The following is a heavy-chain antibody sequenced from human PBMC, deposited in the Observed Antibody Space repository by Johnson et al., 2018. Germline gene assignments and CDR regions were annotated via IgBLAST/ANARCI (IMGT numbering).Heavy chain of an antibody. J-gene: IGHJ6*02. D-gene: IGHD2-21*01. CDR3: ARDSPRAYCSENYYYYYGMDV. CDR1: GFTFSSYS. V-gene: IGHV3-21*01. Sequence: EVQLVESGGGLVKPGGSLRLSCAASGFTFSSYSMNWVRQAPGKGLEWVSSISSSSSYIYYADSVKGRFTISRDNAKNSLYLQMNSLRAEDTAVYYCARDSPRAYCSENYYYYYGMDVWGQGTTVTVSS. CDR2: ISSSSSYI.